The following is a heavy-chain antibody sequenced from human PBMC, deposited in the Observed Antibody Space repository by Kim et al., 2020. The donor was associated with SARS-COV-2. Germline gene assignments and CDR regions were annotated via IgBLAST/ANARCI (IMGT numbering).Heavy chain of an antibody. J-gene: IGHJ5*02. CDR1: GFTFSSSA. V-gene: IGHV3-23*01. D-gene: IGHD6-13*01. CDR3: AKVSKAQFGSDWYGVSRCFDP. CDR2: ISDSGYST. Sequence: GGSLRLSCAASGFTFSSSAMTWVRQAPGKGLEWVSVISDSGYSTYYIDSVKGRFTISRDNSKNTLYLQMNSLRVEDTAIYYCAKVSKAQFGSDWYGVSRCFDPWGQGTLVTVSS.